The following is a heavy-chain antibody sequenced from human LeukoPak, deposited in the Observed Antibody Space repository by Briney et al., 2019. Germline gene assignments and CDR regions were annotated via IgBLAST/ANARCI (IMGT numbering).Heavy chain of an antibody. CDR3: AKDRSYGSGSYWFWSDAFDI. CDR2: ISGSGGST. V-gene: IGHV3-23*01. Sequence: GGSLRLSCAASGFTFSNYAMSWVRQAPGKGLEWVSAISGSGGSTYYADSVKGRFTISRDNSKNTLYLQMNSLRAEDTAVYYCAKDRSYGSGSYWFWSDAFDIWGQGTMVTVSS. D-gene: IGHD3-10*01. CDR1: GFTFSNYA. J-gene: IGHJ3*02.